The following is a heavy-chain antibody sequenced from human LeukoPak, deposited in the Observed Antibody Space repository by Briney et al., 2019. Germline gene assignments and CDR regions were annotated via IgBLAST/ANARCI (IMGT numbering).Heavy chain of an antibody. Sequence: GGSLRLSCAASGFTVSSNYMSWVRQAPGKGLEWVSVIYSGGSTYYADSVKGRFTISRDNSKNTLYLQMNNLRAEDTAVYYCARDRRYFDTGGLGGPDYWGQGTLITVSS. CDR3: ARDRRYFDTGGLGGPDY. J-gene: IGHJ4*02. V-gene: IGHV3-53*01. CDR2: IYSGGST. CDR1: GFTVSSNY. D-gene: IGHD2-8*02.